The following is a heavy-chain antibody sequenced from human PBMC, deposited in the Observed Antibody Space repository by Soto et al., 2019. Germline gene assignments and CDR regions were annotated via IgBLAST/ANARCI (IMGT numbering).Heavy chain of an antibody. J-gene: IGHJ4*02. CDR3: ARRDGGYGDY. Sequence: QVQLVESGGGVVQPGRSLRLFCAASGFTFSRYAIHWVRQGPGKGLEWVAVISNDGNNQYYADSVKGRFTISRDNSKNTLYLQMNSLRTEDTAVYYCARRDGGYGDYWGQGTLVTVSS. V-gene: IGHV3-30-3*01. CDR1: GFTFSRYA. CDR2: ISNDGNNQ. D-gene: IGHD2-15*01.